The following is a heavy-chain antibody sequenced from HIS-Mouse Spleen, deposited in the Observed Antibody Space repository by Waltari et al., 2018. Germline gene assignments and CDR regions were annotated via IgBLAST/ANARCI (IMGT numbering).Heavy chain of an antibody. V-gene: IGHV4-39*07. D-gene: IGHD6-13*01. J-gene: IGHJ2*01. Sequence: QLQLQESGPGLVKPSETLSLTCTVSGGSISSSSYYWGWIRQPPWKGREWIGSIYYSGSTYYNPSLKSRVTISVDTSKNQFTLKMSSVTDADTAVYYCAREIPYSSSWYDWYFDLWGRGTLVTVSS. CDR3: AREIPYSSSWYDWYFDL. CDR1: GGSISSSSYY. CDR2: IYYSGST.